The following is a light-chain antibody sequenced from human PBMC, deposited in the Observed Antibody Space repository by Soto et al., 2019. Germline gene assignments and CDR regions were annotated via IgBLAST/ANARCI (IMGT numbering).Light chain of an antibody. CDR3: QQYKSYPLT. J-gene: IGKJ4*01. CDR1: QHIDNY. V-gene: IGKV1-16*01. CDR2: AAS. Sequence: DIQMTQSPVSLSASVGDRITITCRASQHIDNYLTWYQQKPEKAPKSLIYAASNLQSGVPSRFACSVSVTDFTLTINSLQHEDFATYYCQQYKSYPLTFGGGTKVEV.